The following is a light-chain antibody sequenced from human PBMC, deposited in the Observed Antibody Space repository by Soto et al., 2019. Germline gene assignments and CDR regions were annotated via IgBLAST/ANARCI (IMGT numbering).Light chain of an antibody. CDR1: QSLSSSY. CDR2: SVS. CDR3: HQYDSSHT. V-gene: IGKV3-20*01. Sequence: EIVLTQSPGTLSLSPGERATLSCRASQSLSSSYLAWYQQKPGQAPRLLIYSVSSRATGIPDRFSGSGSGTDFTLTISILEPEDFAVYYCHQYDSSHTFGQGTNLEIK. J-gene: IGKJ2*01.